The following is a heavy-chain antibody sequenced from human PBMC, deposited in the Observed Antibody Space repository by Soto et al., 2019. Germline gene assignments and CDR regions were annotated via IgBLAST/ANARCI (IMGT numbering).Heavy chain of an antibody. V-gene: IGHV4-34*01. CDR1: GESFSGYY. CDR3: GVAAAGNYDYYGMDV. CDR2: INHSGST. Sequence: SETLSLTCAFYGESFSGYYWSGIRQPPGKGLEWIGEINHSGSTNYNPSLKSRVTISVDTSKNQFSLKLSSVTAADTAVYYCGVAAAGNYDYYGMDVWGQGTTVTVSS. D-gene: IGHD6-13*01. J-gene: IGHJ6*02.